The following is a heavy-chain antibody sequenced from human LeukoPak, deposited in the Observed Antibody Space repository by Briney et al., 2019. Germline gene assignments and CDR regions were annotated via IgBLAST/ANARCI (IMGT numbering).Heavy chain of an antibody. CDR3: AREAVGYFDL. Sequence: SETLSLTCSVSGVSFRSYFWIWVRQPAGKGLEWIGLIYSSGITHYNPSLKSRVTMSVDTTKNQFSLKLTSVTAADTAVYFCAREAVGYFDLWGRGTLVTVSS. V-gene: IGHV4-4*07. J-gene: IGHJ2*01. CDR1: GVSFRSYF. CDR2: IYSSGIT.